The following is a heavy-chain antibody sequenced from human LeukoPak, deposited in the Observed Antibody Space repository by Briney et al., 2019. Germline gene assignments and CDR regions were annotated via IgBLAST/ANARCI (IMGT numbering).Heavy chain of an antibody. D-gene: IGHD1-26*01. J-gene: IGHJ6*02. CDR1: GGSISSSDYY. CDR3: ARVKWVNYGMDV. V-gene: IGHV4-61*08. Sequence: SETLSLTCTVSGGSISSSDYYWDWIRQPPGKGLEWIGYIYYSGSTNYNPSLKSRVTISVDTSKNQFSLKLSSVTAADTAVYYCARVKWVNYGMDVWGQGTTVTVSS. CDR2: IYYSGST.